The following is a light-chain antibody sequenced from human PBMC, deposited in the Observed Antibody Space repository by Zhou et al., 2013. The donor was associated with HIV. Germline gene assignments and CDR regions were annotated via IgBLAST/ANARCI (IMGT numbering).Light chain of an antibody. V-gene: IGLV1-40*01. CDR1: SSNIGAGYD. Sequence: QSVLTQPPSVSGAPGQRVTISCTGSSSNIGAGYDVHWYQQLPGTAPKLLIYGNTNRPSGVPDRFSGSNSGTSASLAITGLQAEDEADYYCQSYASSLSGPGVFGGGTKLTVL. CDR2: GNT. CDR3: QSYASSLSGPGV. J-gene: IGLJ2*01.